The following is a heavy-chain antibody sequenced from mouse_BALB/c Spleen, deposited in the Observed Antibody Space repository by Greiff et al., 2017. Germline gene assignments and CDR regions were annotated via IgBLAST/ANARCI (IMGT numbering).Heavy chain of an antibody. Sequence: EVKVVESGPSLVKPSQTLSLTCSVTGDSITSGYWNWIRKFPGNKLEYMGYISYSGSTYYNPSLKSRISITRDTSKNQYYLQLNSVTTEDTATYYCARTLGTVPGYYAMDYWGQGTSVTVSS. CDR1: GDSITSGY. CDR3: ARTLGTVPGYYAMDY. J-gene: IGHJ4*01. CDR2: ISYSGST. D-gene: IGHD1-1*01. V-gene: IGHV3-8*02.